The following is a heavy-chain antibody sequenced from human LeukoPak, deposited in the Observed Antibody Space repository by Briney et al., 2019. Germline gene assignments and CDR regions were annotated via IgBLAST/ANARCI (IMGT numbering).Heavy chain of an antibody. V-gene: IGHV3-74*01. CDR2: INTDGSNT. CDR1: GFTFSNYW. D-gene: IGHD1-26*01. CDR3: VSSGNTGH. J-gene: IGHJ4*02. Sequence: GGSLRLSCAASGFTFSNYWMHWVRQAPGKGLVWVSRINTDGSNTDYADSVKGRFTISRDNAKNTVYLQMSSLRAEDTGVYYCVSSGNTGHWSEGTLVTVYS.